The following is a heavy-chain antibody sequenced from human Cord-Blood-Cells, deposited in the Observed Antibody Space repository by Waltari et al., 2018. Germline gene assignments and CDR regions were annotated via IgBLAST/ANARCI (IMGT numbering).Heavy chain of an antibody. V-gene: IGHV4-34*01. CDR3: ARGIYCSGGSCYFDY. CDR2: IKHSGST. Sequence: QVQLQQWGAGLLKPSETLSLTCAVYGGSFSGYYWSWIRQPPGKGLEGIGEIKHSGSTNYNPTLKSRVTISVDTSKNQLSLKLSSVTAADTAVYYCARGIYCSGGSCYFDYWGQGTLVTVSS. D-gene: IGHD2-15*01. J-gene: IGHJ4*02. CDR1: GGSFSGYY.